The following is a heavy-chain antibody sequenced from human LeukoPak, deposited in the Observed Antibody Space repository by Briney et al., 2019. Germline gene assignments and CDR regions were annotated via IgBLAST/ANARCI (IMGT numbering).Heavy chain of an antibody. CDR1: GGSFSGYY. CDR2: INHSGST. D-gene: IGHD6-13*01. CDR3: ARGSLSIAAENDAFDI. Sequence: SETLSLTCAVYGGSFSGYYWSWIRQPPGKGLEWIGEINHSGSTNYNPSLKSRVTISVDTSKNQFSLKLSSVTAADTAVYYCARGSLSIAAENDAFDIWGQGTMVTVSS. J-gene: IGHJ3*02. V-gene: IGHV4-34*01.